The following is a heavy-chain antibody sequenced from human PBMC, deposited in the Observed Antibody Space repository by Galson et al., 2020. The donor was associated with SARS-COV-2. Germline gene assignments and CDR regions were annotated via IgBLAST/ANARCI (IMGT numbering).Heavy chain of an antibody. J-gene: IGHJ5*02. D-gene: IGHD3-22*01. Sequence: SETLSLTCTVSGGSISSSSYYWGWIRQPPGKGLEWIGSIYYSGSTYYNPSLKSRVTISVDTSKNQFSLKLSSVTAADTAVYYCAREGGTMIVVVIMRAGWFDPWGQGTLVTVSS. CDR3: AREGGTMIVVVIMRAGWFDP. CDR2: IYYSGST. V-gene: IGHV4-39*07. CDR1: GGSISSSSYY.